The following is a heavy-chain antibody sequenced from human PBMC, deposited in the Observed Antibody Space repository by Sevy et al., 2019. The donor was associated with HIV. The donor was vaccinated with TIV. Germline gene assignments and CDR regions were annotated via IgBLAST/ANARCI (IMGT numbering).Heavy chain of an antibody. J-gene: IGHJ6*02. CDR1: GFNFINYG. D-gene: IGHD2-15*01. CDR2: ISGSGDTT. V-gene: IGHV3-23*01. CDR3: AKDIRVALVVPSPGYGMDV. Sequence: GGSLRLSCAASGFNFINYGMSWVRQAPGKGLEWVSVISGSGDTTNYADSVKGRFVISRDNSKNTMYLQLNSLRAEDTVVYYCAKDIRVALVVPSPGYGMDVWGHGTSVTVSS.